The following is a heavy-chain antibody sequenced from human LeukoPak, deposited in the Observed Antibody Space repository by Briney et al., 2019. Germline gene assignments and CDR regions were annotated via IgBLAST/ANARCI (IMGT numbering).Heavy chain of an antibody. D-gene: IGHD2-15*01. CDR2: ISAYNGNT. J-gene: IGHJ4*02. CDR3: ARDCSGDSCYPHFDY. V-gene: IGHV1-18*01. CDR1: GYTFTSYG. Sequence: ASVKVSCKASGYTFTSYGISWVRQAPGQGLEWMGWISAYNGNTKYAQKLQGRVTMTTDTSTRTAYMELRSLRSDDTAVYFCARDCSGDSCYPHFDYWGQGTLVTVSS.